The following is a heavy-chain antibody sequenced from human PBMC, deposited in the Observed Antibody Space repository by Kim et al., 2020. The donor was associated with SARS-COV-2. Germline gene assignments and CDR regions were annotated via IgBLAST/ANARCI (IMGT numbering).Heavy chain of an antibody. CDR1: GGSISSSSYY. V-gene: IGHV4-39*01. J-gene: IGHJ5*02. D-gene: IGHD3-10*01. CDR2: IYYSGST. Sequence: SETLSLTCTVSGGSISSSSYYWGWIRQPPGKGLEWIGSIYYSGSTYYNLSLKSRVTISVDTSKNQFSLKLSSVTAADTAVYYCARLGFGVFWFDPWGQGTLVTVSS. CDR3: ARLGFGVFWFDP.